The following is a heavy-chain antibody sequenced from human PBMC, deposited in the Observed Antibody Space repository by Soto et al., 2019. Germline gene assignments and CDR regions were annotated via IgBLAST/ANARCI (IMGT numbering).Heavy chain of an antibody. D-gene: IGHD2-15*01. V-gene: IGHV3-23*01. CDR2: ISDSDGST. Sequence: EVQLLESGGGLVQPGGSLTLSCAASGFTFSTYAMTWVRQAPGKGLEWVSTISDSDGSTYYADSVKGRFTISRDNSMNTVYLQMNSLRAEDTAVYYCAKEVEGGWYYFDYWGQGTLVTVSS. CDR3: AKEVEGGWYYFDY. CDR1: GFTFSTYA. J-gene: IGHJ4*02.